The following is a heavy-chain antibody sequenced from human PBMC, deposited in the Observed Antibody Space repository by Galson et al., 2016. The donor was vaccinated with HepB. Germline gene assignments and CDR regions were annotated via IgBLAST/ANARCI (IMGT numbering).Heavy chain of an antibody. J-gene: IGHJ4*01. CDR1: GFTFDNHA. V-gene: IGHV3-23*01. D-gene: IGHD4-23*01. CDR2: VSGSGGIT. Sequence: SLRLSCAVSGFTFDNHAMSWVRQAPGKGLEWVSGVSGSGGITYYADSVKGRFTISRDNSKNVLYLHMSGLRAEDTAVYYCAGDNRSAKLPYYYDYWGQGTLITVSS. CDR3: AGDNRSAKLPYYYDY.